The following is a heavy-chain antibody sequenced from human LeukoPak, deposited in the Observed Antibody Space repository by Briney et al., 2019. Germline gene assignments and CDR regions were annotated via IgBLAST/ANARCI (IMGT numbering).Heavy chain of an antibody. J-gene: IGHJ6*02. D-gene: IGHD2-2*01. CDR2: IWFDGNNK. Sequence: PGGSLRLSCAASGFTLSSYGMHWVRQAPGKGLEWVAVIWFDGNNKYYADSVKGRFTISRDNSMNTLYLQMNSLRVEDTAVYYCARDNHQLLHSYYYAMDVWGQGTSVTVSS. CDR3: ARDNHQLLHSYYYAMDV. V-gene: IGHV3-33*01. CDR1: GFTLSSYG.